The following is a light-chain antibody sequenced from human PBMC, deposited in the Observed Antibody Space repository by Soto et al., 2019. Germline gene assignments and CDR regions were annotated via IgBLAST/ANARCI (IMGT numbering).Light chain of an antibody. CDR2: AAS. CDR1: ESVSSN. Sequence: EVVMTQSPATLSVSPGERATLSCRASESVSSNLAWYQQRPGQAPRLLIYAASSRATGIPDRFSGGGSGTDFTLTISRLEPEDFAVYYCQQCGSSPLTFGQGTKVDIK. J-gene: IGKJ1*01. CDR3: QQCGSSPLT. V-gene: IGKV3-20*01.